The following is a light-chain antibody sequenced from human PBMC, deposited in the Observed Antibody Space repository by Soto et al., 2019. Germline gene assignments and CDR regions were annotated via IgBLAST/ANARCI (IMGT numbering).Light chain of an antibody. V-gene: IGKV3-15*01. CDR1: QSVSSN. CDR2: GAS. J-gene: IGKJ1*01. CDR3: QQYVTSSPRT. Sequence: EIVMTQSPATLSASPGERATLSCRASQSVSSNLAWYQQKPGQAPRLLIYGASTRATGIPARFSGSGSGTEFTLTISSLQSEDFAVYYCQQYVTSSPRTFGQGTKVEIK.